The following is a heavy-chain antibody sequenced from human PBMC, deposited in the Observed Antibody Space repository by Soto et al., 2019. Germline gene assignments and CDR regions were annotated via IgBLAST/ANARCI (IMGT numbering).Heavy chain of an antibody. CDR1: GGSISSGDYY. V-gene: IGHV4-30-4*01. CDR3: AREGVYDSSGNDY. D-gene: IGHD3-22*01. Sequence: QVQLQESGPGLVKPSQTLSLTCTVSGGSISSGDYYWSWIRQPPGTGLEWIGYIYYSGSTYYNPSLKSRVTRSVDTSKNQFSLKLSSVTAADTAVYYCAREGVYDSSGNDYWGQGTLVTVSS. J-gene: IGHJ4*02. CDR2: IYYSGST.